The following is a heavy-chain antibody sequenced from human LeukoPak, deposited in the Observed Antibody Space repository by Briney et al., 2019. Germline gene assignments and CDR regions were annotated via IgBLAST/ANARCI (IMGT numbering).Heavy chain of an antibody. CDR1: GYTFTSYA. CDR2: INTNTGNP. Sequence: ASVKVSCKASGYTFTSYAMNWVRQAPGQGLEWMGWINTNTGNPTYAQGFTGRFVFSLDTSVSTAYLQISSLKAEDTAVYYSASTYYDFWSGYPRPMSFDYWGQGTLVTVSS. J-gene: IGHJ4*02. D-gene: IGHD3-3*01. V-gene: IGHV7-4-1*02. CDR3: ASTYYDFWSGYPRPMSFDY.